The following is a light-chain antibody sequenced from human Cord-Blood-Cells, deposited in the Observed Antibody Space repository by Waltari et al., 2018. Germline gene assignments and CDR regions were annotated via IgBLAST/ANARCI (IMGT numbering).Light chain of an antibody. CDR2: KDS. Sequence: SYELTQPSSVSVSPGQTARITCSGDVLAKKYARWFQQKPGQAPALVIYKDSERPSGSPERFSGSSSGTTVTLTISGAQVEDEADYYCYSAADNNLVFGGGTKLTVL. CDR1: VLAKKY. J-gene: IGLJ3*02. CDR3: YSAADNNLV. V-gene: IGLV3-27*01.